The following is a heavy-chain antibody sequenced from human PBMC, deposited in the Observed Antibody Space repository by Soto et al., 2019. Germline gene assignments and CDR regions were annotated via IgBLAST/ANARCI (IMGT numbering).Heavy chain of an antibody. Sequence: EVQLVESGGGLVKPGESLRLSCAASGFTLSNVWMNWVRQAPGKGLERVARITTKSQGGTTDYAAPVKGRFIISRDESKNMLYLQMNSLKAEDTGVYYCADIAVSHTGDYWGQGTLVTVSS. D-gene: IGHD6-19*01. CDR2: ITTKSQGGTT. V-gene: IGHV3-15*01. CDR1: GFTLSNVW. CDR3: ADIAVSHTGDY. J-gene: IGHJ4*02.